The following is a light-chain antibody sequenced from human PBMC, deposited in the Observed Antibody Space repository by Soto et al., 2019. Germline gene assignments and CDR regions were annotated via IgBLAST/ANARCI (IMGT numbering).Light chain of an antibody. CDR1: QSVSSN. V-gene: IGKV3-20*01. J-gene: IGKJ1*01. CDR3: QQYDNSAWT. Sequence: ILVTHSPGTLALSPVEIAGLWCRASQSVSSNLAWYQQKPGQAPRLLIYDASNRATGIPARFSGSGSGTDFTLTISRLEPEDFAVYYCQQYDNSAWTFGQGTKVDIK. CDR2: DAS.